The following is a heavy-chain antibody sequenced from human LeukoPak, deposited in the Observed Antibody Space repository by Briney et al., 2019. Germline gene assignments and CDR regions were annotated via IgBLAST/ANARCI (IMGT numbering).Heavy chain of an antibody. D-gene: IGHD3-9*01. V-gene: IGHV3-21*01. CDR1: GFTFSSYS. CDR3: ARYRVTGYYSIGTPPFDY. CDR2: ISSSSSYI. Sequence: GGSLRLSCAASGFTFSSYSMNWVRQAPGKGLEWVSSISSSSSYIYYADSVKGRFTISRDNAKNSLYLQMNSLRAEDTAVYYCARYRVTGYYSIGTPPFDYWGQGTLVTVSS. J-gene: IGHJ4*02.